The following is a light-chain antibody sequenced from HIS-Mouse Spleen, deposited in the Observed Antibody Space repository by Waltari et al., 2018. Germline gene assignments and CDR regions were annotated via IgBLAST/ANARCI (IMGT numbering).Light chain of an antibody. V-gene: IGKV3-20*01. J-gene: IGKJ2*01. CDR3: QQYGSSPMYT. Sequence: EIVLTQSPGTLSLSPGERATLSCRASQSVSSSYLAWYQQKPGQAPRLLIYGASSRATGIPDRFSGSGSGTDFPLTISRLDPEDFAVYYCQQYGSSPMYTFGQGTKLEIK. CDR1: QSVSSSY. CDR2: GAS.